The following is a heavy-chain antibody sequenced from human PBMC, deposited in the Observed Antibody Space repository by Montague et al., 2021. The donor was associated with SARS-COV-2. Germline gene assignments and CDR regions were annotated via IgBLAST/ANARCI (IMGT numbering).Heavy chain of an antibody. CDR1: GGSFSGYY. V-gene: IGHV4-34*01. J-gene: IGHJ4*02. CDR3: ARGARQGYGFCLGSFDS. D-gene: IGHD3-10*01. Sequence: SETLSLTCAVYGGSFSGYYWNWIRQPPGKGLEWIGEINHSGSTNYNPSLKSRDTMSVDTSKNQFSLKLSSVTAADTAVYYCARGARQGYGFCLGSFDSWGQGTLVTVSA. CDR2: INHSGST.